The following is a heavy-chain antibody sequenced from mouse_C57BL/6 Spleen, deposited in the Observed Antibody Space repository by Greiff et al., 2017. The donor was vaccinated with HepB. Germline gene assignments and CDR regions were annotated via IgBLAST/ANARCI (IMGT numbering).Heavy chain of an antibody. CDR1: GFTFSDYG. CDR2: ISSGSSTI. D-gene: IGHD4-1*01. Sequence: EVQGVESGGGLVKPGGSLKLSCAASGFTFSDYGMHWVRQAPEKGLEWVAYISSGSSTIYYADTVKGRFTISRDNAKNTLFLQMTSLRSEDTAMYYCARPELGREGGWYFDVWGTGTTVTVSS. CDR3: ARPELGREGGWYFDV. J-gene: IGHJ1*03. V-gene: IGHV5-17*01.